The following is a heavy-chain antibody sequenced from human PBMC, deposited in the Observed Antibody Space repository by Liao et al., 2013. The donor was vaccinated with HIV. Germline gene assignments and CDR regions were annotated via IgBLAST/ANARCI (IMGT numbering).Heavy chain of an antibody. CDR3: ARAYCGGDCGAYFDY. D-gene: IGHD2-21*01. V-gene: IGHV4-4*07. J-gene: IGHJ4*02. Sequence: QLQLQESGPGLVKPSETLSLTCTVSGGSISSYYWSWIRQPAGKGLEWIGHIYTGMSTTGTTNYNPSLKSRVSISVDTSKNQFSLKLSSVTAADTAVYYCARAYCGGDCGAYFDYWGQGTLVTVSS. CDR2: IYTGMSTTGTT. CDR1: GGSISSYY.